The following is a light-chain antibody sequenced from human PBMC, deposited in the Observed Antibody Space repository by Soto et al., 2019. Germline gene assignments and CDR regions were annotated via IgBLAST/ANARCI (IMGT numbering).Light chain of an antibody. CDR2: STS. Sequence: QAVVTQEPSLTVSPGGTVTLTCASSTGAVTSGYYPNWFQQKPGQAPRVLIYSTSNKHSWTPARFSGSLLGGKAALTLSGVQPEDEAEYYCLLYDGGAVVFGGGTKLTVL. V-gene: IGLV7-43*01. CDR3: LLYDGGAVV. CDR1: TGAVTSGYY. J-gene: IGLJ2*01.